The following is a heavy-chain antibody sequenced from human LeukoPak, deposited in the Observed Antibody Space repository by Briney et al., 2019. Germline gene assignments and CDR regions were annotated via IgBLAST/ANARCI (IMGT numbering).Heavy chain of an antibody. CDR3: AKSRFYYDSTGYTLDH. Sequence: TGGSLRLSCAASGFTFSSYAMSWVRQAPGKGLEWVSAVSGSGGTTYYVDSVKGRFTISRDNSKNTLYLQMNSLRVEDTAVYYCAKSRFYYDSTGYTLDHWGQGTLVTVSS. CDR2: VSGSGGTT. CDR1: GFTFSSYA. D-gene: IGHD3-22*01. J-gene: IGHJ4*02. V-gene: IGHV3-23*01.